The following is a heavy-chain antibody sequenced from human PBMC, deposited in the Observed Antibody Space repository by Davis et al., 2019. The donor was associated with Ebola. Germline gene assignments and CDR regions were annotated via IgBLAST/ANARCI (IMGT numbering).Heavy chain of an antibody. Sequence: GGSLRLSCAASGFTFSRYGMHWVRQAPGKGLEWVAVIWYDGSNKYYADSVKGRFTISRDNSKNTLLLQMNSLRAEDTAVYYCARGPYYYGSGRYYYGMDVWGKGTTVTVSS. J-gene: IGHJ6*04. D-gene: IGHD3-10*01. CDR3: ARGPYYYGSGRYYYGMDV. CDR2: IWYDGSNK. V-gene: IGHV3-33*01. CDR1: GFTFSRYG.